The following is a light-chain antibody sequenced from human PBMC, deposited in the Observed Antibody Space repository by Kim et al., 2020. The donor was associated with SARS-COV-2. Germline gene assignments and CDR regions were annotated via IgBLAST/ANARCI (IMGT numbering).Light chain of an antibody. CDR3: LQYDNLPYT. J-gene: IGKJ2*01. Sequence: SASVGDRVTITGQASQDITDYLNWYQQKPGKAPQLLIYRASILETGVPSRFSGSGSGTDFTFTISSLQAEDIATYSCLQYDNLPYTFGQGTKLEI. CDR2: RAS. V-gene: IGKV1-33*01. CDR1: QDITDY.